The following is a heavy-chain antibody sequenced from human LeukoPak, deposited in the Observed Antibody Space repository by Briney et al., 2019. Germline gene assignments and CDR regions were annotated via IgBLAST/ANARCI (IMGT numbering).Heavy chain of an antibody. CDR2: MYYSGST. V-gene: IGHV4-30-4*01. J-gene: IGHJ6*02. D-gene: IGHD5-18*01. CDR1: GGSIISGDYY. Sequence: PSETLSLTCTVSGGSIISGDYYWSWIRRPPGKGLEWIGYMYYSGSTYYNPSLKSRVTISVDTSKNQFSLKLSSVTAADTAVYYCARGGGYSYGNLYYYYGMDVWGQGTTVTVSS. CDR3: ARGGGYSYGNLYYYYGMDV.